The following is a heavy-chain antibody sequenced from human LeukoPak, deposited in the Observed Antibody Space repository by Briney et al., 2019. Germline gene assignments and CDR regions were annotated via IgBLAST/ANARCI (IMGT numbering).Heavy chain of an antibody. CDR2: ISSRSSYT. CDR3: ASSLTPGDGYNSRPFDY. Sequence: GGSLRLSCAASGFTFSDYYMSWIRQAPGKGLEWVSYISSRSSYTKYADSVKGRFTISRDNAKNSLHLQMNSLRAEDTAMYYCASSLTPGDGYNSRPFDYWGQGTLVTVSS. J-gene: IGHJ4*02. CDR1: GFTFSDYY. V-gene: IGHV3-11*06. D-gene: IGHD5-24*01.